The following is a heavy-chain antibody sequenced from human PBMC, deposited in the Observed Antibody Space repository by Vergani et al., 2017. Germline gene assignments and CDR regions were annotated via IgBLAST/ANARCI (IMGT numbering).Heavy chain of an antibody. J-gene: IGHJ3*02. Sequence: QVQLQESGPGLVKPSQTLSLTCTVSGGSISSGSYYWSWIRQPAGQGLEWIGRIYTSGSTNYNPSRKSRVTISVDTSKNQFSLKLSSVTAADTAVYYCAREGLSSGWYYAFDIWGQGTMVTVSS. D-gene: IGHD6-19*01. CDR2: IYTSGST. CDR1: GGSISSGSYY. CDR3: AREGLSSGWYYAFDI. V-gene: IGHV4-61*02.